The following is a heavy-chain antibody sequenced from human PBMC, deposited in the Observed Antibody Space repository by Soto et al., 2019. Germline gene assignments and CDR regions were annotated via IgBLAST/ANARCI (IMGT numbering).Heavy chain of an antibody. CDR3: ARERTPGIAAAGSDV. J-gene: IGHJ6*02. V-gene: IGHV1-69*13. Sequence: SVKVSCKASGGTFSSYAISWVRQAPGQGLEWMGGIIPIFGTANYAQKFQGRVTITADESTSTAYMELSSLRSEDTAVYYCARERTPGIAAAGSDVWGQGTTVTVSS. CDR2: IIPIFGTA. CDR1: GGTFSSYA. D-gene: IGHD6-13*01.